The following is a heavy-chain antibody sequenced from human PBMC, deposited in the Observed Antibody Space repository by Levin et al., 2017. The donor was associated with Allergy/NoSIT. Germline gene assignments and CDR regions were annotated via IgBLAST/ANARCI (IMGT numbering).Heavy chain of an antibody. D-gene: IGHD2-2*01. CDR1: GGSISSGGYY. CDR2: IYYSGST. J-gene: IGHJ4*02. V-gene: IGHV4-31*03. CDR3: AREGCSSTSCYFDY. Sequence: LSLTCTVSGGSISSGGYYWSWIRQHPGKGLEWIGYIYYSGSTYYNPSLKSRVTISVDTSKNQFSLKMSSVTAADTAAYYCAREGCSSTSCYFDYWGQGTLVTVSS.